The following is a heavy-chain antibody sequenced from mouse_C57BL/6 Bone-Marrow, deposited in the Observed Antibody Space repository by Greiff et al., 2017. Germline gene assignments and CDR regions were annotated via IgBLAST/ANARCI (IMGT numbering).Heavy chain of an antibody. CDR1: GYAFTNYL. Sequence: QVQLQQSGAELVRPGTSVKVSCKASGYAFTNYLIEWVKQRPGQGLEWIGVINPGSGGTNYNEKFKGKATLTADTSSSTAYMQLSSLTSEDSAVYFCARLRGVSYWGQGTTLTVSS. J-gene: IGHJ2*01. V-gene: IGHV1-54*01. CDR3: ARLRGVSY. CDR2: INPGSGGT. D-gene: IGHD1-1*01.